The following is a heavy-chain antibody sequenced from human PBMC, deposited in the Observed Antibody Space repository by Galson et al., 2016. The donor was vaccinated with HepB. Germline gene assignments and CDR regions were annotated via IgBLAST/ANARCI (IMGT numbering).Heavy chain of an antibody. CDR2: ISVYGIT. D-gene: IGHD6-19*01. CDR1: GYTFRSYA. Sequence: SLRLSCAASGYTFRSYAMTWVRQAPGKGLEWVSGISVYGITYYADSVQGRFTVSRDNSKNTLYLQTNSLRAEDTAIYYCAKDFRYGSAWGPGTLVTVSS. V-gene: IGHV3-23*01. CDR3: AKDFRYGSA. J-gene: IGHJ5*02.